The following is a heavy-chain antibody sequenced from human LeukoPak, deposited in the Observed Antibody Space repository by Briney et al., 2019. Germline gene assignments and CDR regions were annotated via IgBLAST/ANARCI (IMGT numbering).Heavy chain of an antibody. J-gene: IGHJ6*03. CDR2: INHSGST. D-gene: IGHD2-2*01. CDR3: ARDRYCSSTSCPMDYYYYYMDV. V-gene: IGHV4-34*01. Sequence: SETLSLTCAVYGGSFSGYYWSWIRQPPGKGLEWIGEINHSGSTNYNPSLKSRVTISVDTSKNQFSLKLSSVTAADTAAYYCARDRYCSSTSCPMDYYYYYMDVWGKGTTVTVSS. CDR1: GGSFSGYY.